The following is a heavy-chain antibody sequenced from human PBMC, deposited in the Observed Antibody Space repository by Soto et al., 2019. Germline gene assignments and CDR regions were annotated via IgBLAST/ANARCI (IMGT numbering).Heavy chain of an antibody. Sequence: GESLKISCQGSGYTFTNYWIGWVRQMPGKGLELMGIIAPGDSDTRYSPSFQGQVAISADKSVNTAYLQWISLKASDTAMYFCARGGYCSGGGCNFDYWGQGTLVTVSS. D-gene: IGHD2-15*01. CDR2: IAPGDSDT. V-gene: IGHV5-51*01. J-gene: IGHJ4*02. CDR1: GYTFTNYW. CDR3: ARGGYCSGGGCNFDY.